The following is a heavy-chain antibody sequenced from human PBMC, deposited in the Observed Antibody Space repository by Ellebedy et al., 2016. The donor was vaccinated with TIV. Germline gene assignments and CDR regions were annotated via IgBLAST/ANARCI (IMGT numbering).Heavy chain of an antibody. CDR2: ISGSASNT. D-gene: IGHD1-26*01. Sequence: GGSLRLXXAASGFTFSSYTMNWVRQAPGKGLEWVSAISGSASNTYYADSVKGRVTISRDNSKNTLYLEMKSLRAEDTAVYYCAKGSWELLSAFEYWGQGTLVTVSS. CDR1: GFTFSSYT. CDR3: AKGSWELLSAFEY. V-gene: IGHV3-23*01. J-gene: IGHJ4*02.